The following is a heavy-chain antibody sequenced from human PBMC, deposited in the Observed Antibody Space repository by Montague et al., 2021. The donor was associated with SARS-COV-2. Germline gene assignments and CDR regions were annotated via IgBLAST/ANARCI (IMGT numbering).Heavy chain of an antibody. CDR2: IYYNGRT. D-gene: IGHD3-16*01. J-gene: IGHJ4*02. V-gene: IGHV4-39*01. Sequence: SETLSLTCSVSGGSISSGDYYWAWIRQPPGKGLEWIGNIYYNGRTYYNPSLKSRVTISVDTSKNQFSLKLTSVTAADTAVYYCARAVMTSWDGFDSWGQGTLVAVSS. CDR1: GGSISSGDYY. CDR3: ARAVMTSWDGFDS.